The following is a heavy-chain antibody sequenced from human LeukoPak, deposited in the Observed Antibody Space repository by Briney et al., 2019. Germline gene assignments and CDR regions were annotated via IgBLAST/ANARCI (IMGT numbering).Heavy chain of an antibody. Sequence: ASVKVSCKASGYTFTSYGISWVRQPPGQGLEWMGWISAYNGNTNYAQKLQGRVTMTTDTSTSTAYMELRSLRSDDTAVYYCARAKSSSWYSYYYYMDVWGKGTTVTVSS. CDR1: GYTFTSYG. CDR3: ARAKSSSWYSYYYYMDV. D-gene: IGHD6-13*01. V-gene: IGHV1-18*01. J-gene: IGHJ6*03. CDR2: ISAYNGNT.